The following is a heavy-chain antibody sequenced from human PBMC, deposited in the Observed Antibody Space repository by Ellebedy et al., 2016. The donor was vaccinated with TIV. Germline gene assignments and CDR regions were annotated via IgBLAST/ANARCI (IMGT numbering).Heavy chain of an antibody. CDR2: INPSGGST. Sequence: AASVKVSCKASGYTFTSYYMHWVRQAPGQGLEWMGIINPSGGSTSSAQTFQGRVTMTRDTSTSTVYMELSSLRSEDTAVYYCARDLTMVRGVIISSPGYWGQGTLVTVSS. J-gene: IGHJ4*02. CDR3: ARDLTMVRGVIISSPGY. CDR1: GYTFTSYY. V-gene: IGHV1-46*01. D-gene: IGHD3-10*01.